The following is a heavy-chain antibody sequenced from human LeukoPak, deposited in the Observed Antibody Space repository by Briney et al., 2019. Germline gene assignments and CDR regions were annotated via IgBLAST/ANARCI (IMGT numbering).Heavy chain of an antibody. CDR1: GGSISSYY. D-gene: IGHD6-6*01. CDR2: IYTSGST. CDR3: ASIAARNYFDY. Sequence: SETLSLTCTVSGGSISSYYWSCIRQPPGKGLEWIGYIYTSGSTNYNPSLKSRVTISVDTSKNQFSLKLSSVTAADTAVYYCASIAARNYFDYWGQGTLVTVSS. V-gene: IGHV4-4*09. J-gene: IGHJ4*02.